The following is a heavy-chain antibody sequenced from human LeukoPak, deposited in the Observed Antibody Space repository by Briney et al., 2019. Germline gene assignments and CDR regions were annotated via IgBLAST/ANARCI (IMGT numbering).Heavy chain of an antibody. CDR1: GFTLSSHS. CDR3: ATLPDYGDTSDV. J-gene: IGHJ6*04. D-gene: IGHD4-17*01. Sequence: GGSLRLSCAASGFTLSSHSMNWVRQAPGKGLEWVSSISSSSSYIYYADSVKGRFTISRDNAKNSLYLQMNSLRAEDTAVYYCATLPDYGDTSDVWGKGTTVTISS. V-gene: IGHV3-21*01. CDR2: ISSSSSYI.